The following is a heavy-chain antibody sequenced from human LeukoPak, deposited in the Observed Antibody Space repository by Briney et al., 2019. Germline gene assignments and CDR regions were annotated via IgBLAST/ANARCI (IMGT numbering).Heavy chain of an antibody. J-gene: IGHJ4*02. CDR3: ARDIGGVWSGVPYYFDY. CDR1: GVSISSYY. CDR2: IYTSGST. Sequence: IPSETLSLTCTVSGVSISSYYWSWIRQPAGKGLEWIGRIYTSGSTNYNPSLKSRVTMSVDTSKNQFSLKLSSVTAADTAVYYCARDIGGVWSGVPYYFDYWGQGTLVTVSS. D-gene: IGHD3-3*01. V-gene: IGHV4-4*07.